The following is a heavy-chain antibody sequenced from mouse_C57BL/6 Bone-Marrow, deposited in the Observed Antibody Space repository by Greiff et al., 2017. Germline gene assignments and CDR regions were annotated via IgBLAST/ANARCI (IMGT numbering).Heavy chain of an antibody. V-gene: IGHV14-4*01. CDR2: IDPENGDT. Sequence: VQLQQSGAELVRPGASVKLSCTASGFNIKDDYMHWVKQRPEQGLEWIGWIDPENGDTEYASKFQGKATITADPSSNTAYLQLSSLTSEDTAVDYCTSLFITTVVFDYWGQGTTLTVSS. CDR1: GFNIKDDY. CDR3: TSLFITTVVFDY. D-gene: IGHD1-1*01. J-gene: IGHJ2*01.